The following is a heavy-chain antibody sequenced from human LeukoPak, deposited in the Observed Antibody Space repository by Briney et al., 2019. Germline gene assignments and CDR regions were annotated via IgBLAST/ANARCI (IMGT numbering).Heavy chain of an antibody. CDR2: ISSSSSNI. CDR1: GFTFSSYF. Sequence: KTGGSLRLSCAASGFTFSSYFMNWVRQAPGKGLEWVSSISSSSSNIYYADSVKGRFTISRDNSKNTLYLQMDSLRAEDTAVYYCARDRIPRSSSNWYFHYWGQGTLVTVSS. CDR3: ARDRIPRSSSNWYFHY. V-gene: IGHV3-21*01. J-gene: IGHJ4*02. D-gene: IGHD6-13*01.